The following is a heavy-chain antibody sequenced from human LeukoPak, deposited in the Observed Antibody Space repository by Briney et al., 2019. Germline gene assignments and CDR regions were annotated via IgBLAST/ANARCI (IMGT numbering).Heavy chain of an antibody. D-gene: IGHD5-24*01. CDR1: GFTFSSYS. V-gene: IGHV3-21*01. Sequence: GGSLRLSCAASGFTFSSYSMNWVRQAPGKGLEWISSISPSSSHIFYAESVEGRFTISRDNAKKSLSLQMNSLRAEDTAVYYCARDAYNSYDYWGQGTLVTVSS. CDR3: ARDAYNSYDY. J-gene: IGHJ4*02. CDR2: ISPSSSHI.